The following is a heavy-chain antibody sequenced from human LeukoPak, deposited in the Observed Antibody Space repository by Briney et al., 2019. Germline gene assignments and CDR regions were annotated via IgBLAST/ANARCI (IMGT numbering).Heavy chain of an antibody. D-gene: IGHD3-10*01. CDR1: GFPFSSYS. CDR2: ISSSSSYI. V-gene: IGHV3-21*01. J-gene: IGHJ4*02. CDR3: ARDFGSGGIVGFDY. Sequence: GSLRLSCAASGFPFSSYSMNWVRPAPGKGLEWVSSISSSSSYIYYADSVKGRFTISRDNAKNSLYLQMNSLRAEDTAVYYCARDFGSGGIVGFDYWGQGTLVTVSS.